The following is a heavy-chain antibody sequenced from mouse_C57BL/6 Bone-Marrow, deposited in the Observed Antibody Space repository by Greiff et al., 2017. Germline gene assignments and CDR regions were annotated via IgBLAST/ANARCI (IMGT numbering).Heavy chain of an antibody. Sequence: VKLVESDAELVKPGASVKISCKVSGYTFTDHTIHWMKQRPEQGLEWIGYIYPRDGSTKYNEKFKGKATLTADKSSSTAYMQLNSLTSEDSAVYFCAREGDGYLYYFDYWGQGTTLTVSS. J-gene: IGHJ2*01. D-gene: IGHD2-3*01. CDR3: AREGDGYLYYFDY. V-gene: IGHV1-78*01. CDR1: GYTFTDHT. CDR2: IYPRDGST.